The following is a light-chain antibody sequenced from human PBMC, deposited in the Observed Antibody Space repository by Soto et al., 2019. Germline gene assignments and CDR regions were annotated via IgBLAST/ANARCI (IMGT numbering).Light chain of an antibody. Sequence: QSALTQPRSVSGSPGQSVTISCTGTRSDVGAYNYVSWYQQHPGKVPKVMIYDVTKRPSGVPDRFSGSKSGNTASLTISGLQAEDEADYYCCSYAGSYTYVFGSGTKLTVL. V-gene: IGLV2-11*01. CDR1: RSDVGAYNY. CDR2: DVT. CDR3: CSYAGSYTYV. J-gene: IGLJ1*01.